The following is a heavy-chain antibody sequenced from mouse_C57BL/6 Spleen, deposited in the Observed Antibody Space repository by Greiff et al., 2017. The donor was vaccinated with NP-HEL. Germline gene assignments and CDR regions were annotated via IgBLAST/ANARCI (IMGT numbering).Heavy chain of an antibody. V-gene: IGHV3-6*01. J-gene: IGHJ2*01. CDR1: GYSITSGYY. CDR2: ISYGGSN. D-gene: IGHD4-1*01. Sequence: EVQLQESGPGLVKPSQSLSLTCSVTGYSITSGYYWNWIRQFPGNKLEWMGYISYGGSNNYNPSLKNRISITRDTSKNQFFLKLNSVTTEDTATYDCAREANWDGDVDYWGQGTTLTVSS. CDR3: AREANWDGDVDY.